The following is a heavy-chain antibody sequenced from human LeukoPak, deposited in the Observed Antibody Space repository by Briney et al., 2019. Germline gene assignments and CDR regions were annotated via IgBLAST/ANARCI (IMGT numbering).Heavy chain of an antibody. CDR3: ARDGGYSYGSSYYYYYMDV. Sequence: GGSLRLSCAASGFTFDDYAMHWVRQAPGKGLEWVSGISWNSGSIGYADSVKGRFTISRDNAKNSLYLQMNSLRAEDTAVYYCARDGGYSYGSSYYYYYMDVWGKGTTVTISS. V-gene: IGHV3-9*01. CDR1: GFTFDDYA. J-gene: IGHJ6*03. CDR2: ISWNSGSI. D-gene: IGHD5-18*01.